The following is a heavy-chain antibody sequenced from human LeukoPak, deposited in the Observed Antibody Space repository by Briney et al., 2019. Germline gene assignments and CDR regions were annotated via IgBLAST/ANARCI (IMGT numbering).Heavy chain of an antibody. V-gene: IGHV3-23*01. CDR1: GFTFSSYA. CDR3: AKDQQVLRYFDWSMGDYFDY. Sequence: PGASLRLSCAASGFTFSSYAMSWVRQAPGKGLEWVSAISGSGGSTYYADSVKGRFTISRDNSKNTLYLQMNSLIAEDTAVYYCAKDQQVLRYFDWSMGDYFDYWGQGTLVTVSS. CDR2: ISGSGGST. D-gene: IGHD3-9*01. J-gene: IGHJ4*02.